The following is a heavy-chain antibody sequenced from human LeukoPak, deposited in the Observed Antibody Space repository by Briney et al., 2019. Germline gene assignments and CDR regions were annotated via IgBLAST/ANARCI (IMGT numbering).Heavy chain of an antibody. Sequence: PSETLSLTCAVYGGSFSGYYWSWIRQPPGKGLEWIGEINHSGSTNYNPSLKSRVTISVDTSKNQFSLKLSSVTAADTAVYYCARYGYSGYDLDPYFDYWGQGTLVTVSS. CDR3: ARYGYSGYDLDPYFDY. CDR2: INHSGST. D-gene: IGHD5-12*01. V-gene: IGHV4-34*01. J-gene: IGHJ4*02. CDR1: GGSFSGYY.